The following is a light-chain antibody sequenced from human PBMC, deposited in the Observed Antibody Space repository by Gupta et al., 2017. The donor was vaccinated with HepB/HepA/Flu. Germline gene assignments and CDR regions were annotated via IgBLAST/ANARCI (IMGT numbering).Light chain of an antibody. J-gene: IGKJ4*01. V-gene: IGKV3-11*01. CDR2: DAS. CDR3: QQRHNWPPT. Sequence: DNVLTQSPATLSLSPGERVTLSCRASQSVSTYLAWYQQKPGQAPRLLIYDASNRATGIPARFSGSGSGTDFTLTISSLEPEDVAVYYCQQRHNWPPTFGGGTKVEI. CDR1: QSVSTY.